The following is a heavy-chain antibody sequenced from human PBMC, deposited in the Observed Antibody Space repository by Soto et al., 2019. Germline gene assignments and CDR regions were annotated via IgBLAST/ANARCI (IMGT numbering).Heavy chain of an antibody. J-gene: IGHJ4*02. Sequence: GGSLRLSCAASGFNFSTSGMDWVRQVPGKGLEWVAVISNDGSRQYYAESVKGRFTISRDNSKKIVYLQMNSLRAEDTAVYYCARDRSKWFGELYGYWGQGTLVTVSS. CDR2: ISNDGSRQ. D-gene: IGHD3-10*01. CDR1: GFNFSTSG. CDR3: ARDRSKWFGELYGY. V-gene: IGHV3-30*03.